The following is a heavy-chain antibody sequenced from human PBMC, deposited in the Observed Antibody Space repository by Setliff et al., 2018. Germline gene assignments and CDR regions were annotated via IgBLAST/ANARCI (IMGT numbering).Heavy chain of an antibody. CDR1: GFSITSGYF. CDR2: LYHSGAT. D-gene: IGHD3-3*02. J-gene: IGHJ6*03. Sequence: SETLSLTCAVSGFSITSGYFWGWIRQPPGKGLEWIGSLYHSGATYYNPSLKSRVTISVDTSKNQFSLNLTSVTAADTAVYFCAREGRSSISGWYMDVWGRGTTVTVSS. V-gene: IGHV4-38-2*02. CDR3: AREGRSSISGWYMDV.